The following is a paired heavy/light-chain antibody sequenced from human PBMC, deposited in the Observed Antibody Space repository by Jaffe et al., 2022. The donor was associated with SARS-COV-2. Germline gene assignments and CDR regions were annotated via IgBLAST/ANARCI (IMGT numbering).Light chain of an antibody. Sequence: DVQMTQSPSTLSASVGDRVTITCRPSQSISGWLAWYQHKPGKAPKVLIYAASSLESGVPSRFSGSGSGTEFTFTISSLQPDDFATYYCQQYNHYPWTFGQGTKVDLK. CDR1: QSISGW. J-gene: IGKJ1*01. CDR3: QQYNHYPWT. V-gene: IGKV1-5*03. CDR2: AAS.
Heavy chain of an antibody. Sequence: QMQLQESGPGLVKPSQTLSLTCSVSGDSITSGDYYWSWIRHLPGKGLEYIGNIYYSGTSYYNPSVKSRVTISLDMSKKQLSLRLNSVTAADTAMYYCARGPSDRSGFHHFDFWGQGTLVTVSS. J-gene: IGHJ4*02. CDR2: IYYSGTS. D-gene: IGHD3-22*01. CDR3: ARGPSDRSGFHHFDF. CDR1: GDSITSGDYY. V-gene: IGHV4-31*03.